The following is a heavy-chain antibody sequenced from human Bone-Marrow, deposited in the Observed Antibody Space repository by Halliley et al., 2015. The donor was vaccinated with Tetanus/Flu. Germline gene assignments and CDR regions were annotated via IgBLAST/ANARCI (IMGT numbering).Heavy chain of an antibody. D-gene: IGHD2-21*01. Sequence: TLSLTCSVSGDSISGSYWSWIRQPPGKGLEWIGYIYYSGSTDYNPSLKSRVAISVDTSENKFSLKLNSVTAADTAVYYCARVGEAQCWYFDLWGRGTLVTVSS. V-gene: IGHV4-59*01. CDR2: IYYSGST. CDR1: GDSISGSY. CDR3: ARVGEAQCWYFDL. J-gene: IGHJ2*01.